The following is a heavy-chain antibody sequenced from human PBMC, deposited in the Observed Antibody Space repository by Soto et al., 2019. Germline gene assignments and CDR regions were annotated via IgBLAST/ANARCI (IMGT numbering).Heavy chain of an antibody. Sequence: QVQLQQWGAGLLKPSETLSLTCAVYGGSFSGYYWSWIRQPPGKGLEWIGEITHSGSTNYNPSLKSRVTISVDTSKNQFSLKLSSVTAADTAVYYCASITIFGVVTTIDPWGQGTLVTVSS. J-gene: IGHJ5*02. CDR3: ASITIFGVVTTIDP. CDR2: ITHSGST. D-gene: IGHD3-3*01. CDR1: GGSFSGYY. V-gene: IGHV4-34*01.